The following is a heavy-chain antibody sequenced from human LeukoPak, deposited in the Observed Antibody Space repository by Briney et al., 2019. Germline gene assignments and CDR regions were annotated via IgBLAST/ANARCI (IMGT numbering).Heavy chain of an antibody. CDR1: GFTFSCYA. CDR3: AKDQYVVVVPETIANWFDP. D-gene: IGHD2-2*01. Sequence: GGSLRLSCAASGFTFSCYAMSWVRQAPGKGLEWVSAISGSGGSTYYADSVKGRFTISRDNSKNTLYLQMNSLRAEDTAVYYCAKDQYVVVVPETIANWFDPWGQGTLVTVSS. CDR2: ISGSGGST. J-gene: IGHJ5*02. V-gene: IGHV3-23*01.